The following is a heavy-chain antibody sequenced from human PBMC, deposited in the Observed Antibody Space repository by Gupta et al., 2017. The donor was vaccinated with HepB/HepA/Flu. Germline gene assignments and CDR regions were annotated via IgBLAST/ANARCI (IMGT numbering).Heavy chain of an antibody. Sequence: QVQLVQSGAEVKKPGASVKISCEASGYTFTSSYVHWVRQAPGQGLEYMGIIKPSSGFTPCPQKFQGRVTMTRDTSTSTVYMEVSSLRSXDTAVYYCAREPYHSACFFDFWGQGTLVTVSS. CDR2: IKPSSGFT. CDR3: AREPYHSACFFDF. D-gene: IGHD3-16*01. CDR1: GYTFTSSY. J-gene: IGHJ4*02. V-gene: IGHV1-46*01.